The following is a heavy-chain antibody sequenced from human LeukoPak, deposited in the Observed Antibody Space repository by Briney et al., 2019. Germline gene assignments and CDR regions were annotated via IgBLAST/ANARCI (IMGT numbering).Heavy chain of an antibody. V-gene: IGHV4-39*01. Sequence: SETLSLTCTVSGASITSADYYWAWIRQPPGKGLEWIGSVLFTGDTYYTPSLKSRVTISIHTSNKQFSLKLSSVTAADTAVYYCASLPDYDFWSGYYGGRRDYWGQGTLVTVSS. CDR2: VLFTGDT. CDR3: ASLPDYDFWSGYYGGRRDY. D-gene: IGHD3-3*01. J-gene: IGHJ4*02. CDR1: GASITSADYY.